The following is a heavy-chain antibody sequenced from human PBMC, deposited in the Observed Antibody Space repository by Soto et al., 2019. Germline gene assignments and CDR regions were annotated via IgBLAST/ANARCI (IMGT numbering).Heavy chain of an antibody. CDR1: GFTFSSYA. CDR2: ISGSGGST. Sequence: EVQLLESGGGLVQPGGSLRLSCAASGFTFSSYAMSWVRQAPGKGLEWVSAISGSGGSTYYADSVKGRFTISRDNSKNTLYLQMNSLRAVDTAVYYCAKSPSGWYSYYYYGMDVWGQGTTVTVSS. CDR3: AKSPSGWYSYYYYGMDV. V-gene: IGHV3-23*01. J-gene: IGHJ6*02. D-gene: IGHD6-19*01.